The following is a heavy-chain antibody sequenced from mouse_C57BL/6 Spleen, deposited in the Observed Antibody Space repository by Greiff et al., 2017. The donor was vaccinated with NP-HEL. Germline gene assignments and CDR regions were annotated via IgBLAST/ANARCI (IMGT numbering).Heavy chain of an antibody. CDR1: GFTFTDYY. CDR2: IRNKANGYTT. D-gene: IGHD1-3*01. CDR3: ARYYNEAMDY. V-gene: IGHV7-3*01. J-gene: IGHJ4*01. Sequence: EVQLVESGGGLVQPGGSLSLSCAASGFTFTDYYMSWVRQPPGKALEWLGFIRNKANGYTTEYSASVKGRFTISRDNSQSILYLQMNALRAEDSATYYCARYYNEAMDYWGQGTSVTVSS.